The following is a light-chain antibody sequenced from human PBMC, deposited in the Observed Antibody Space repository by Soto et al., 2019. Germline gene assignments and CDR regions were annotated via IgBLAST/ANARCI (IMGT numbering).Light chain of an antibody. CDR2: RAS. CDR3: QQYNGYSRA. Sequence: DIQMTQSPSTLSASIGDRVTITCRASQSIGDCLAWYQQRPGKAPKLLIYRASTLASGVPSRFSGSGSGTEFTLTISSLQSDDFAAYYCQQYNGYSRAFGQGTKVEIK. J-gene: IGKJ1*01. CDR1: QSIGDC. V-gene: IGKV1-5*03.